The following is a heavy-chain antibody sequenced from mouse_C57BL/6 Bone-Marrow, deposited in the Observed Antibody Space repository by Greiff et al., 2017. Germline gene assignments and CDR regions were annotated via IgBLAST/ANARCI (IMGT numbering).Heavy chain of an antibody. V-gene: IGHV1-76*01. CDR1: GYTFTDYY. Sequence: QVQLQQSGAELVRPGASVKLSCKASGYTFTDYYINWVKQRPGQGLEWIARIYPGSGNTYYNEKFKGKATLTAEQSSSTAYMQLSSLTSEDSAVFFCARDYYGSSFWYFDVWGTGTTVTVSS. CDR3: ARDYYGSSFWYFDV. D-gene: IGHD1-1*01. J-gene: IGHJ1*03. CDR2: IYPGSGNT.